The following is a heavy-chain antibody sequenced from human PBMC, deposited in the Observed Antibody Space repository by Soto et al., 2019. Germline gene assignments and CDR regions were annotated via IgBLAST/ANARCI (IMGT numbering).Heavy chain of an antibody. CDR2: ISGRGGST. Sequence: EVQLLESGGGLVQPGGSLRLSCAASGFAFSTYAMSWVRQAPGKGLDWVSGISGRGGSTYYADSVKGRFTISRDNSDNTLFLQMNSLRAEDTAVYYCARDRYRGERRDYPIDYWGQGTLVTVSS. D-gene: IGHD4-17*01. CDR1: GFAFSTYA. J-gene: IGHJ4*02. CDR3: ARDRYRGERRDYPIDY. V-gene: IGHV3-23*01.